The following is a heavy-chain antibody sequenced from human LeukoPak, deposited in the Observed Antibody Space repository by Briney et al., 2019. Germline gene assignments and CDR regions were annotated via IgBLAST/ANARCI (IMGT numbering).Heavy chain of an antibody. CDR2: IYHSGST. V-gene: IGHV4-38-2*02. CDR3: ARDPRPWVVGATSGNY. Sequence: SETLSLTCAVYGGSFSGYYWGWIRQPPGKGLEWIGSIYHSGSTYYNPSLKSRVTISVDTSKNQFSLKLSSVTAADTAVYYCARDPRPWVVGATSGNYWGQGTLVTVSS. J-gene: IGHJ4*02. CDR1: GGSFSGYY. D-gene: IGHD1-26*01.